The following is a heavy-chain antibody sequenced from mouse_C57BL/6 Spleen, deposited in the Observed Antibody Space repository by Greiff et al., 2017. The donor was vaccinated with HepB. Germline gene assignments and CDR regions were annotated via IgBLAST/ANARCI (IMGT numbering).Heavy chain of an antibody. V-gene: IGHV1-4*01. CDR3: ARIWSDWYFDV. J-gene: IGHJ1*03. CDR1: GYTFTSYT. Sequence: VQLVESGAELARPGASVKMSCKASGYTFTSYTMHWVKQRPGQGLEWIGYINPSSGYTKYNQKFKDKATLTADKSSSTAYMQLSSLTSEDSAVYYCARIWSDWYFDVWGTGTTVTVSS. CDR2: INPSSGYT.